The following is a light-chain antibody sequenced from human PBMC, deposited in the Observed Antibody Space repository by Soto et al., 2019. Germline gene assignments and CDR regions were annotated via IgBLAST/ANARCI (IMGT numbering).Light chain of an antibody. CDR2: AGS. J-gene: IGKJ2*01. Sequence: DIQMTQSPSSLSASVGDRVTITCRASQSISSYLNWYQQKPGKAPKLLIYAGSSLQSGVPSRFSGRGSGADFTLTISTLQPADFSTYYYQQTYSIPFTFGQGTKLEIK. CDR3: QQTYSIPFT. CDR1: QSISSY. V-gene: IGKV1-39*01.